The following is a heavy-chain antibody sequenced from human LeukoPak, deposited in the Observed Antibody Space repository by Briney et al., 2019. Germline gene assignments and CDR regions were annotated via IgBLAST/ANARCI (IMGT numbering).Heavy chain of an antibody. CDR1: GFTFSGYS. CDR3: ARVLMVYAMDY. D-gene: IGHD2-8*01. CDR2: ISSSSSYI. V-gene: IGHV3-21*01. J-gene: IGHJ4*02. Sequence: GGSLRLSCAASGFTFSGYSMNWVRQAPGKGLEWVSSISSSSSYIYYADSVKGRFTISRDNAKNSLYLQMNSLRAEDTAVYYCARVLMVYAMDYWGQGTLVTVSS.